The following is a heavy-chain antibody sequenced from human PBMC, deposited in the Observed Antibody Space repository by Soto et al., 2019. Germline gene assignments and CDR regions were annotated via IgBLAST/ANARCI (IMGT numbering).Heavy chain of an antibody. V-gene: IGHV4-31*02. J-gene: IGHJ5*02. CDR2: IHDTGST. D-gene: IGHD1-26*01. CDR1: GTSLNTGGYY. CDR3: ARVDGSPRDWFDP. Sequence: QVQLQESGPRLVEPSQTLSLTCSVSGTSLNTGGYYWAWIRQVPGKDLHWIGHIHDTGSTYYNESLKNRVTLSVDPSKSQFSLHLRSAAAADTAVYYCARVDGSPRDWFDPWGQGTLVTVSS.